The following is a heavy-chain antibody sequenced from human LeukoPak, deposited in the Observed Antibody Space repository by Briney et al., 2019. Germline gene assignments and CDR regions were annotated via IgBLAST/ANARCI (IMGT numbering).Heavy chain of an antibody. V-gene: IGHV3-23*01. CDR1: GFTFSYCS. CDR3: AKSSYYGSSGYYREYYFDY. CDR2: ITGSAGST. J-gene: IGHJ4*02. Sequence: GGSLRLSCAASGFTFSYCSMSWVRQAPGKGLEWVSGITGSAGSTHYADSVKGRFTISRDNTKNTLYLQMNSLRAEDTAIYYCAKSSYYGSSGYYREYYFDYWGQGTLVTVSS. D-gene: IGHD3-22*01.